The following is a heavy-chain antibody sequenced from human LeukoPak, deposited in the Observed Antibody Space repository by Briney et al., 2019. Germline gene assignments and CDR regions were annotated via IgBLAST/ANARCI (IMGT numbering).Heavy chain of an antibody. CDR1: GFTFSSYN. CDR2: ISDSSSYI. Sequence: GGPLRLSCSVSGFTFSSYNMNWVRQAPGKGLEWVSSISDSSSYIYYADSVKGRFTISRDNAKNSLYLQMNSLRAEDTAVYYCARGKRSHDTSGYYYAFYYYGMDVWGQGTTVTVSS. V-gene: IGHV3-21*01. D-gene: IGHD3-22*01. J-gene: IGHJ6*02. CDR3: ARGKRSHDTSGYYYAFYYYGMDV.